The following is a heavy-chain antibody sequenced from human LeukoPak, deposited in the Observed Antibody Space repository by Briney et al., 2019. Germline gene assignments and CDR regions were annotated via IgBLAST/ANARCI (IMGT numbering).Heavy chain of an antibody. CDR1: GFRLSGYW. CDR2: IYQDGSVE. J-gene: IGHJ6*02. V-gene: IGHV3-7*01. Sequence: PGGSLRLSCAASGFRLSGYWMSWVRQAPGKRPEWVASIYQDGSVELYVDSVKGRFTISRDNSKNTLYLQMNSLRAEDTAVYYCARWSGMDVWGQGTTVTVSS. CDR3: ARWSGMDV.